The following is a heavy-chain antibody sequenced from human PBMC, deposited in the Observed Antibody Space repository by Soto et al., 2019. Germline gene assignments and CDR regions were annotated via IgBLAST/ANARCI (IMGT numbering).Heavy chain of an antibody. V-gene: IGHV3-53*01. J-gene: IGHJ6*02. Sequence: GGSLRLSCASSGFTVSSNYMSWVRQAPGKGLEWVSVIYSGGSTYYADSVKGRFTISRDNSKNTLYLQMNSLRAEDTAVYYCARDRRKLPPGYYYYGMDVWGQGTTVTVSS. CDR3: ARDRRKLPPGYYYYGMDV. CDR2: IYSGGST. CDR1: GFTVSSNY. D-gene: IGHD3-10*01.